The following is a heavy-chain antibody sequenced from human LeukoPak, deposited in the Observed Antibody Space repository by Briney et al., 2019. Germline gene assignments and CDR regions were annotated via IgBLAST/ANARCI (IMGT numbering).Heavy chain of an antibody. J-gene: IGHJ4*02. Sequence: SETLSLTCAVYGGSFSGYYWSWIRQPPGKGLEWIEEINHSGSTNYNPSLKSRVTISVDTSKNQFSLKLSSVTAADTAVYYCARHLLIEMATISHFDYWGQGTLVTVSS. D-gene: IGHD5-24*01. CDR1: GGSFSGYY. CDR2: INHSGST. V-gene: IGHV4-34*01. CDR3: ARHLLIEMATISHFDY.